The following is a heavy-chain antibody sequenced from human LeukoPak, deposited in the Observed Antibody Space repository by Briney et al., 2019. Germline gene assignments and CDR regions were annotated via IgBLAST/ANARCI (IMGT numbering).Heavy chain of an antibody. CDR3: ARNSTSWSFDL. CDR1: GDSLSSGYY. V-gene: IGHV4-38-2*01. CDR2: IYHSGST. Sequence: SETLSLTCAVSGDSLSSGYYWGWIRQPPGKGLEWIGTIYHSGSTYYNPTLKSRVTISADTSKNQFSLTLNSVTAADTAVYYCARNSTSWSFDLWGRGTLVTVSS. J-gene: IGHJ2*01. D-gene: IGHD3-10*01.